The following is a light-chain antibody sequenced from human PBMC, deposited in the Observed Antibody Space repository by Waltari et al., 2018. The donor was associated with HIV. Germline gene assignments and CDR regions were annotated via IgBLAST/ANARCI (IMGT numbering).Light chain of an antibody. CDR3: QQRSNWPRFT. CDR1: QSVSNN. CDR2: DAS. V-gene: IGKV3-11*01. J-gene: IGKJ2*01. Sequence: EIVLTQSPATLSLSPGERATLPCRASQSVSNNFAWYQQRPGQAPRLLIYDASNRATDIPARFSGSGSGTDFTLTISSLEPEDFVVYYCQQRSNWPRFTFGQGTRLEI.